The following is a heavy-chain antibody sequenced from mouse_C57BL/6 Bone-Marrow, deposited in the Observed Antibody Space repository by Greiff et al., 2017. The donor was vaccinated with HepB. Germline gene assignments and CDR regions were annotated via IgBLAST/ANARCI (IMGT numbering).Heavy chain of an antibody. CDR1: GFNIKDYY. V-gene: IGHV14-1*01. J-gene: IGHJ1*03. CDR3: TQISPYYYGSSYWYFDV. Sequence: EVKLVESGAELVRPGASVKLSCTASGFNIKDYYMHWVKQRPEQGLEWIGRIDPEDGDTEYAPKCQGKATMTADTSSNTAYLPLSSLTSEDTAVYYCTQISPYYYGSSYWYFDVWGTGTTVTVSS. D-gene: IGHD1-1*01. CDR2: IDPEDGDT.